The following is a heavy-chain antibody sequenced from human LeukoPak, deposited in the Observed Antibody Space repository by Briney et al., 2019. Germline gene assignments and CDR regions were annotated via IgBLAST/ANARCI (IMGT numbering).Heavy chain of an antibody. CDR2: IIGTGGYT. CDR3: ARDNWVDC. J-gene: IGHJ5*01. Sequence: TGGSLRLSCAASGFTFGSYGMSWVRQAPGKGLEWVAVIIGTGGYTYYADSVKGRFTISRDNAKNSLYLQMNSLKVEDTAIYYCARDNWVDCWGQGTLVTVSS. V-gene: IGHV3-23*01. CDR1: GFTFGSYG.